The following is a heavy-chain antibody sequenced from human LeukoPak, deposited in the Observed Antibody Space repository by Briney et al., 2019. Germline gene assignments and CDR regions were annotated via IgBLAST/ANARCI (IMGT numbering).Heavy chain of an antibody. CDR2: IRYDGSNK. Sequence: GGSLRLSCAASGFTFSSYGMHWVRQAPCKGLEWVAFIRYDGSNKYYADSVKGRFTIPRDNSKNTLYLQMNSLRAEDTAVYYCATHDFWSGYYELDYWGQGTLVTVSS. CDR3: ATHDFWSGYYELDY. J-gene: IGHJ4*02. D-gene: IGHD3-3*01. V-gene: IGHV3-30*02. CDR1: GFTFSSYG.